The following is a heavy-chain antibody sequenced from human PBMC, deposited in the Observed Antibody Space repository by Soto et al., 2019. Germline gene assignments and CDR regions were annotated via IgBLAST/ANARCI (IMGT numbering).Heavy chain of an antibody. CDR3: AREHAIFGVVIIPGASGMDV. J-gene: IGHJ6*02. CDR2: IIPIFGTA. D-gene: IGHD3-3*01. Sequence: ASVKVSCKASGGTFSSYAISWVRQAPGQGLEWMGGIIPIFGTANYAQKFQGRVTITADESTSTAYMELSSLRSEDTAVYYCAREHAIFGVVIIPGASGMDVWGQGTTVTVSS. V-gene: IGHV1-69*13. CDR1: GGTFSSYA.